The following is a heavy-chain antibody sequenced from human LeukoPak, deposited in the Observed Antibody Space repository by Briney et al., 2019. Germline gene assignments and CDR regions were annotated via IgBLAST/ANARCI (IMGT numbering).Heavy chain of an antibody. D-gene: IGHD6-13*01. CDR1: GFTFSSYW. CDR3: ARAWVRIAAAGTLDY. Sequence: GGSLRLSCAASGFTFSSYWMSWVRQAPGKGLEWVANIKQDGSEKYYVDSVKGRFTISRDNAKNSLYLQMNSLRAEDTAVYYCARAWVRIAAAGTLDYWGQGTLVTVSS. J-gene: IGHJ4*02. CDR2: IKQDGSEK. V-gene: IGHV3-7*01.